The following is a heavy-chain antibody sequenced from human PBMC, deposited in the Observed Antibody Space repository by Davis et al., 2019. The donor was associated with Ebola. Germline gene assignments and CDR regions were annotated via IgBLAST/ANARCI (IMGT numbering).Heavy chain of an antibody. J-gene: IGHJ6*02. CDR2: IYPGDSDT. V-gene: IGHV5-51*01. D-gene: IGHD2-21*01. Sequence: GESLKISCQASGYTFTTHWIGWVRQMPGKGLEWMGIIYPGDSDTRYSPSFQGQVTISADKSISTAYLQWSSLKASDTAMYYCARCDRCYYYGMDVWGQGTTVTVSS. CDR1: GYTFTTHW. CDR3: ARCDRCYYYGMDV.